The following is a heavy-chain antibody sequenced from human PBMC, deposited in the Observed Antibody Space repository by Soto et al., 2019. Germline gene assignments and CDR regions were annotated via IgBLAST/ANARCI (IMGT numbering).Heavy chain of an antibody. V-gene: IGHV3-15*01. Sequence: GGSPRRSSAASGLAFIDACMTWVRQASGKGLEWVGRIKSKIDTGTTDFAPLVRGRFTISRDDSKNTVYLQLNSLKTEDTAVYYCTTVRDNTGYFDPTSPDYWGQGTVVTVSS. J-gene: IGHJ4*02. CDR3: TTVRDNTGYFDPTSPDY. D-gene: IGHD3-22*01. CDR1: GLAFIDAC. CDR2: IKSKIDTGTT.